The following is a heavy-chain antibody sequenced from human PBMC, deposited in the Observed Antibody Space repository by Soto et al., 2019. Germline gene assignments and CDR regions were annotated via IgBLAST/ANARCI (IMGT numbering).Heavy chain of an antibody. V-gene: IGHV4-59*01. D-gene: IGHD3-3*02. J-gene: IGHJ4*02. CDR3: ARGLYPHFSDY. CDR2: IYYTGST. Sequence: QVQLQESGPRLVKPSETLSLTCSVSGGSISSYYWTWIRQTPEKGLEWIGYIYYTGSTNYNPSLKSRVTISLDTSKRQFSLNLASVTGADTAVYYCARGLYPHFSDYWGQGTLVSVSS. CDR1: GGSISSYY.